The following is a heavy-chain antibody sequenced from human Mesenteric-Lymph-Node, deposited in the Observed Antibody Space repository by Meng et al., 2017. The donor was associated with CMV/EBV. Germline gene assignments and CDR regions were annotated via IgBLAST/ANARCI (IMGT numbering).Heavy chain of an antibody. CDR2: IYRGDNT. D-gene: IGHD3-10*01. CDR1: GFNVRDKY. V-gene: IGHV3-66*01. CDR3: TGDSVSNPNLDY. Sequence: EVHLGESGGGLVQPGGSLRLSCAASGFNVRDKYMSWVRQAPGKGLEWVCIIYRGDNTYYIDSVKDRLTVSRDNSKNTMYLQMNSLRVEDTAVYYCTGDSVSNPNLDYWGQGTLVTVSS. J-gene: IGHJ4*02.